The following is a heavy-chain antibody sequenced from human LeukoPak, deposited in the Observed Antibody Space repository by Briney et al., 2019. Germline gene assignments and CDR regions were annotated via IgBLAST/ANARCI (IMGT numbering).Heavy chain of an antibody. CDR1: GFPFSCYE. V-gene: IGHV3-48*03. J-gene: IGHJ6*03. CDR2: ISSSGSTI. CDR3: ARVQDYYCYMDV. Sequence: GGSVRLFCGVCGFPFSCYEMMWVRKARGKGREGVSYISSSGSTIYYADSVKGRCTISRDNAKNSLYLHMNSLRAEDTAVYYCARVQDYYCYMDVWGKGTTVTISS.